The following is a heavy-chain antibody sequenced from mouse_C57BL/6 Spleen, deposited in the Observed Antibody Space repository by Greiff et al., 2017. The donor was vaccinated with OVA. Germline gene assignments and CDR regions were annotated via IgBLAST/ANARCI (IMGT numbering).Heavy chain of an antibody. J-gene: IGHJ1*03. Sequence: VQLQQPGAELVKPGASVKLSCKASGYTFTSYWMHWVKQRPGQGLEWIGMIHPNSGSTNYNEQFMSKATLTVDKSSSTAYMQLSVLTSEDSAVYYCARSITTVVARTYFDVWGTGTTVTVSS. CDR2: IHPNSGST. CDR3: ARSITTVVARTYFDV. V-gene: IGHV1-64*01. D-gene: IGHD1-1*01. CDR1: GYTFTSYW.